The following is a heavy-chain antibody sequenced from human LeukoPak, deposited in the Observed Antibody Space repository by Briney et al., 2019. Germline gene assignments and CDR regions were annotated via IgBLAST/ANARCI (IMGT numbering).Heavy chain of an antibody. V-gene: IGHV4-61*02. Sequence: SETLSLTCTVSGGSISSGSYYWSWIRQPAGKGLEWIGRIYTSGSTNYNPSLKSRVTISVDTSKNQFSLKLSSVTAADTAVYYCARDGRRTWPVTHRDFDLWGRGTLVTVSS. J-gene: IGHJ2*01. CDR1: GGSISSGSYY. D-gene: IGHD1-1*01. CDR2: IYTSGST. CDR3: ARDGRRTWPVTHRDFDL.